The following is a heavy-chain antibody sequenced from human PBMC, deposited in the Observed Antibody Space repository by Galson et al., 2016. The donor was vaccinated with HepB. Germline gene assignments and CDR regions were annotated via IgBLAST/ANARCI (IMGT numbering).Heavy chain of an antibody. CDR1: GFTFSIYS. CDR3: ARGDIVGAIFDY. Sequence: SLRLSCAASGFTFSIYSMHWVRQAPGKGLEWVSSISSSSSYIYYADSVKGRFTISRDNAKNSLYLQMNSLRAEDTAVYYCARGDIVGAIFDYWGQGTLVTVSS. D-gene: IGHD1-26*01. V-gene: IGHV3-21*01. J-gene: IGHJ4*02. CDR2: ISSSSSYI.